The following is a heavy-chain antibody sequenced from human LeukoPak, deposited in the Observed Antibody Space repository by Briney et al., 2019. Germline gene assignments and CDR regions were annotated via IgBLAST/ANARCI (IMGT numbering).Heavy chain of an antibody. Sequence: GGSLRLSCTASGFTFGDYAMSWVRQAPGKGLEWVGFIRSKAYGGTTEYAASVEGRFTISRDDSKSIAYLQMNSLKTEDTAVYYCTREFITIFGVVIIQGDYWGQGTLVTVSS. CDR1: GFTFGDYA. CDR3: TREFITIFGVVIIQGDY. V-gene: IGHV3-49*04. J-gene: IGHJ4*02. D-gene: IGHD3-3*01. CDR2: IRSKAYGGTT.